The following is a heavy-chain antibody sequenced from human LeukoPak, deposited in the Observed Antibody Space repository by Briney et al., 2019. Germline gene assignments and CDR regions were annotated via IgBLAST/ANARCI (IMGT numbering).Heavy chain of an antibody. Sequence: GGSLRLSCAASGFTFSSYGMHWVRQAPGKGLEWVAFIRYDGSNKYYADSVKGRFTISRDNSKNTLYLQMNSLRAEDTAVYYCAKEKYEYSSSSGLDAFDIWGQGTMVTVSS. CDR3: AKEKYEYSSSSGLDAFDI. CDR2: IRYDGSNK. J-gene: IGHJ3*02. V-gene: IGHV3-30*02. CDR1: GFTFSSYG. D-gene: IGHD6-6*01.